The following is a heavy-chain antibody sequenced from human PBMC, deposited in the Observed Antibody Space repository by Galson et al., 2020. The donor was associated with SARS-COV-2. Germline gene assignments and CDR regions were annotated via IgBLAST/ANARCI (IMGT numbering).Heavy chain of an antibody. J-gene: IGHJ4*02. CDR3: AVDVPERGVGEFDY. V-gene: IGHV3-15*01. D-gene: IGHD3-10*01. CDR2: IKTGGPT. CDR1: GFTFTYAW. Sequence: GESLKISCSASGFTFTYAWMAWLRQAPGKGLDWVGRIKTGGPTDYGAPVKGRFTISRDDSQNKVFLQMNSLTSDDTAVYYCAVDVPERGVGEFDYWGQGILVTVSS.